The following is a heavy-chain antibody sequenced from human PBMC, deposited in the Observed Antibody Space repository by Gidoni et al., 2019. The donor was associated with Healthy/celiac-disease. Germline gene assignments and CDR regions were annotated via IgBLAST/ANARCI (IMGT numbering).Heavy chain of an antibody. D-gene: IGHD5-18*01. CDR2: IYYSGST. Sequence: QVQLQESGPGLVKPSENLSLTCTVSGGPISSYYWSWIRQPPGKGLEWIGYIYYSGSTNYNPSLKSRVTISVDTSKNQFSLKLSSVTAADTAVYYCARGRGYSYNSNAFDIWGQGTMVTVSS. V-gene: IGHV4-59*01. CDR3: ARGRGYSYNSNAFDI. CDR1: GGPISSYY. J-gene: IGHJ3*02.